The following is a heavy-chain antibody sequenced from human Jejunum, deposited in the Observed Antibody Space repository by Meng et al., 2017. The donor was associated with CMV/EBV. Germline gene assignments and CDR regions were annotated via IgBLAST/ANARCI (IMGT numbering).Heavy chain of an antibody. CDR2: IGSGSIYI. CDR3: AGGYSRGMDV. Sequence: SCAASGLSFTTYSVNWVRQAPGKWLEWVSSIGSGSIYIFYADSVKSRFTISRDNAKNSLYLQMNSLRAEDTAVYYCAGGYSRGMDVWGQGTTVTVSS. CDR1: GLSFTTYS. V-gene: IGHV3-21*01. D-gene: IGHD2-2*03. J-gene: IGHJ6*02.